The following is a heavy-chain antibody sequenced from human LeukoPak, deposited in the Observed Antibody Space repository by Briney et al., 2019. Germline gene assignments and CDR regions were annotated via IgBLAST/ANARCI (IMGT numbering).Heavy chain of an antibody. CDR2: VYFNGNT. V-gene: IGHV4-39*07. CDR3: ARYGLLGLSEINAFDI. Sequence: SETLSLTCTVSRGSISSTIHYWGWIRQPPGKGLEWIGSVYFNGNTYYNPSLKSRVTISVDRSKNQFSLNLNSVTAADTAVYYCARYGLLGLSEINAFDIWGQGTMVTVSS. CDR1: RGSISSTIHY. J-gene: IGHJ3*02. D-gene: IGHD2-2*01.